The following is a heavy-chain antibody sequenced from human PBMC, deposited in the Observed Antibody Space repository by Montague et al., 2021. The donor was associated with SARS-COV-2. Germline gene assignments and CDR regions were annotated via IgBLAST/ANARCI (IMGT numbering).Heavy chain of an antibody. D-gene: IGHD3-10*01. V-gene: IGHV4-39*01. CDR3: VRGPITPGGFDK. CDR1: GGSVSDTDYY. J-gene: IGHJ4*02. Sequence: SETLSLTCAVSGGSVSDTDYYWGWVRRPPGKGLEWLGTTVQSGNSFSNPSLKSRISIFVHTSMNEVSLSLASVTAADTAIYYCVRGPITPGGFDKWGQGALVTVSS. CDR2: TVQSGNS.